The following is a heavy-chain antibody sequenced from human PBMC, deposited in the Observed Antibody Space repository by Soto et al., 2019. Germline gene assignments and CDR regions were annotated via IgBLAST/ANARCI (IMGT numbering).Heavy chain of an antibody. CDR2: MNPNSGHT. J-gene: IGHJ5*02. Sequence: QVQLVQSGAEVKKPGASVKVSCKASGYTFTSHDINWMRQATGQGLEWMGWMNPNSGHTNYAQKFQGRVTMTRDTSISTAYMELTSLRSDDTAIYYGASDMSTTWGQGTLVTVSS. V-gene: IGHV1-8*01. CDR3: ASDMSTT. CDR1: GYTFTSHD. D-gene: IGHD2-2*01.